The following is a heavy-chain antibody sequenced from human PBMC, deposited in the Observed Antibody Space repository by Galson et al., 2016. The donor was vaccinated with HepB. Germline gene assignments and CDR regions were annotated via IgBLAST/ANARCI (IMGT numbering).Heavy chain of an antibody. CDR2: IRYDGSNE. J-gene: IGHJ4*02. CDR3: AKDGTVTGTRLNY. CDR1: GFTFNNYG. V-gene: IGHV3-33*06. Sequence: SLRLSCAASGFTFNNYGMHWVRQAPGKGLEWVAVIRYDGSNEYYADSVKGLFTISRDNSKNTLSLQMNSLRAEDTAIYYCAKDGTVTGTRLNYWGQGTLVTVSS. D-gene: IGHD6-19*01.